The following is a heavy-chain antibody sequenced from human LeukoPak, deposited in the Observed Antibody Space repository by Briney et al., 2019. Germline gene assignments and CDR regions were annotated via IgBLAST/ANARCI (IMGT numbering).Heavy chain of an antibody. J-gene: IGHJ3*02. CDR2: INQDGSEK. CDR1: GFTFTTYW. Sequence: PGGSLRLSCAASGFTFTTYWMTWVRQAPGKGLEWVANINQDGSEKYFVDSVKGRFTISRDNAKNTLYLQMNSLRAEDTAVYYCARASWIQLRLGAFDIWGQGTMVTVSS. D-gene: IGHD5-18*01. CDR3: ARASWIQLRLGAFDI. V-gene: IGHV3-7*01.